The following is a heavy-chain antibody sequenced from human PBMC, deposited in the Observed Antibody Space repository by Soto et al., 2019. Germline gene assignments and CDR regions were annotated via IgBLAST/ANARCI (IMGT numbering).Heavy chain of an antibody. J-gene: IGHJ6*03. D-gene: IGHD2-2*01. V-gene: IGHV1-3*01. CDR3: ARGHLAVVPVASWFYYMDV. CDR1: GYTFSNYA. CDR2: INAGNGNT. Sequence: ASVKVSCKASGYTFSNYAVRWVRQAPGQRLDWMGWINAGNGNTRYSQKFQGRVTISRDTSARTVYMELNGLRSEDTAVYFCARGHLAVVPVASWFYYMDVWGNGTTVTVSS.